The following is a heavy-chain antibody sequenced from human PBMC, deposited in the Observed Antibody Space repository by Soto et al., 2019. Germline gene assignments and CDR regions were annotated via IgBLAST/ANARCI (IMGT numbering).Heavy chain of an antibody. CDR2: IIPIFGKA. J-gene: IGHJ5*02. CDR1: GGTFSSYA. D-gene: IGHD3-10*01. Sequence: SVKVSCKASGGTFSSYAISWVRQAPGQGLEWMGGIIPIFGKANYAQKFQGRVTITADESTSTAYMELSSLRSEDTAVYYCARGGVASSDYYGPGVGRWFDPWGQGTLVTVSS. V-gene: IGHV1-69*13. CDR3: ARGGVASSDYYGPGVGRWFDP.